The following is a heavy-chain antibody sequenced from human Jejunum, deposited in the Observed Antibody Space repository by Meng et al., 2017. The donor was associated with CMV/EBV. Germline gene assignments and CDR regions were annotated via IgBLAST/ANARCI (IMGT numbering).Heavy chain of an antibody. V-gene: IGHV3-74*01. CDR1: GLTVSSNY. J-gene: IGHJ4*02. CDR2: ISNIGSFK. CDR3: GDFEAG. D-gene: IGHD3-3*01. Sequence: LKISWAASGLTVSSNYMSWVRQAPGKGLVWVSSISNIGSFKACADSVKGRFTVSRDNAKNTAYLQMNSLTVEDAAVYYCGDFEAGWGQGTLVTVSS.